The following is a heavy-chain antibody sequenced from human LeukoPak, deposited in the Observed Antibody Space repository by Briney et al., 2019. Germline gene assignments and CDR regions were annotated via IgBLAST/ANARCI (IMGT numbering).Heavy chain of an antibody. D-gene: IGHD2-2*02. J-gene: IGHJ6*02. V-gene: IGHV3-23*01. CDR1: GFTFSSYA. Sequence: GGSLRLSCAASGFTFSSYAMTWVRQAPGKGLEWVSAISGSGGSTYYADSVKGRFTISRDNSKNTLYLQMNSLRAEDTAVYYCAKRIGYCSSTSCYTLGYYGMDVWGQGTTVTVSS. CDR3: AKRIGYCSSTSCYTLGYYGMDV. CDR2: ISGSGGST.